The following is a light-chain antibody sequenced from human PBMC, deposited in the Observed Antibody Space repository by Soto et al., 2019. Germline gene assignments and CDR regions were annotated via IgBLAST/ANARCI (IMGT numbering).Light chain of an antibody. CDR3: SSYAGRNNYV. J-gene: IGLJ1*01. V-gene: IGLV2-8*01. Sequence: QSVLTQPPSASGSPGQSVTFSCTGTSSDVGAYNYVSWYQQHPDKAPKLIIYEVTKRPSGVPDRFSGSKSDNTASLTVSGLQAEDEADYFCSSYAGRNNYVFGTGTKGTVL. CDR2: EVT. CDR1: SSDVGAYNY.